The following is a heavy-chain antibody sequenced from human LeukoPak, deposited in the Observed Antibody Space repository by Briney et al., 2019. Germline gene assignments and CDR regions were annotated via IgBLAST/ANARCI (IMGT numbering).Heavy chain of an antibody. CDR3: ARSPLPYYYDSSGPFDY. V-gene: IGHV1-18*01. D-gene: IGHD3-22*01. Sequence: ASVKVSCKASGYXFTNYGISWVRQAPGQGLEWMAWISPYNGNTNFPQKLQGRVTMTTDTSTSTAYMELRSLRSDDTAVYYCARSPLPYYYDSSGPFDYWGQGTLVTVSS. CDR2: ISPYNGNT. J-gene: IGHJ4*02. CDR1: GYXFTNYG.